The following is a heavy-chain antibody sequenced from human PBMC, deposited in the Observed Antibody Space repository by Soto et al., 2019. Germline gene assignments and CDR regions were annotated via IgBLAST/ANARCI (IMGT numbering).Heavy chain of an antibody. CDR3: ARVKSGIVVVPAAMGVRWFDP. V-gene: IGHV4-4*02. CDR1: GGSISSSNW. D-gene: IGHD2-2*01. Sequence: SETLSLTCAVSGGSISSSNWWSWVRQPPGKGLEWIGEIYHSGSTNYNPSLKSRVTISVDKSKNQFSLKLSSVTAADTAVYYCARVKSGIVVVPAAMGVRWFDPWGQGTLVT. J-gene: IGHJ5*02. CDR2: IYHSGST.